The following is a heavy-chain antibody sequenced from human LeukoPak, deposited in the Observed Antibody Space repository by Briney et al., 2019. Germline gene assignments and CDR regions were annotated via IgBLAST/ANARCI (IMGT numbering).Heavy chain of an antibody. CDR1: GFTFSYYE. CDR2: ISTSGSTM. J-gene: IGHJ4*02. V-gene: IGHV3-48*03. Sequence: QPGGSLRLSCAASGFTFSYYEMTWVRQAPGKGLEWVSYISTSGSTMYYTDSVKGRFTISRDNAKNSLYLQMNGLRAEDTALYYCARESGSYFFDYWGQGTLVTVSS. D-gene: IGHD1-26*01. CDR3: ARESGSYFFDY.